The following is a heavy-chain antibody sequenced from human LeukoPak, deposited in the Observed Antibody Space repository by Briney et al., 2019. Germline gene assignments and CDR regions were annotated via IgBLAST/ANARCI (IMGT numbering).Heavy chain of an antibody. CDR3: LRQTTPYDSRGYPGGY. Sequence: GGSLRLSCAASRFTFSSYSMNWVRQAPGKGLEWVSYISSSSSTIYHADSLKGRFTISRDNAKNSLYLQMNSLRAEDTPVYYCLRQTTPYDSRGYPGGYWGQGTLVTVSS. V-gene: IGHV3-48*04. D-gene: IGHD3-22*01. CDR2: ISSSSSTI. J-gene: IGHJ4*02. CDR1: RFTFSSYS.